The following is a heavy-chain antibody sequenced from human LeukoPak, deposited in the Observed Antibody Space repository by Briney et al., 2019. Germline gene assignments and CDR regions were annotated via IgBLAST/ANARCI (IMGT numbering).Heavy chain of an antibody. J-gene: IGHJ6*03. V-gene: IGHV4-59*01. CDR2: IYYSGST. CDR3: ARDNTPVDYYDSSGYSYYYYYMDV. D-gene: IGHD3-22*01. CDR1: GGSISSYY. Sequence: SETLSLTCTVSGGSISSYYWSWIRQPPGKGLEWIGYIYYSGSTNYNPSLKSRVTISVDTSKNQFSLKLSSVTAADTAVYYCARDNTPVDYYDSSGYSYYYYYMDVWGKGTTVTISS.